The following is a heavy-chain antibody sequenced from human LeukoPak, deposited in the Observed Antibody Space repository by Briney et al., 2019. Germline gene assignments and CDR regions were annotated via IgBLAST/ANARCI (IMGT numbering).Heavy chain of an antibody. Sequence: SETLSLTCAVYGGSFSGYYWSWIRQPPGKGLEWIGEINHSGSTNYNPSLKSRVTISVDTSKNQFSLKLSSVTAADTAVYYCARVWSPGITIVRGVIRGYWFDPWGQGTLVTISS. CDR1: GGSFSGYY. V-gene: IGHV4-34*01. D-gene: IGHD3-10*01. CDR2: INHSGST. CDR3: ARVWSPGITIVRGVIRGYWFDP. J-gene: IGHJ5*02.